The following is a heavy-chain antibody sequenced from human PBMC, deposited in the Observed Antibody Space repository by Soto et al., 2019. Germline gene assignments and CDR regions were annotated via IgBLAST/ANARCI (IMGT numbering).Heavy chain of an antibody. J-gene: IGHJ3*02. CDR3: ARDSNWNDVLVAFDI. CDR1: GYTFTSYG. D-gene: IGHD1-1*01. Sequence: GASVKVSCKASGYTFTSYGISWVRQAPGQGLEWMGWISAYNGNTNYAQKLQGRVTMTTDTSTSTAYMELRSLRSDDTAVYYCARDSNWNDVLVAFDIWGQGTMVTVSS. CDR2: ISAYNGNT. V-gene: IGHV1-18*01.